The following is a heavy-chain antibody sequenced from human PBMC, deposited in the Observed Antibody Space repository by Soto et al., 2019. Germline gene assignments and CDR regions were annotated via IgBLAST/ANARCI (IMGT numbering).Heavy chain of an antibody. J-gene: IGHJ4*02. CDR1: GGTFSSYT. V-gene: IGHV1-69*04. D-gene: IGHD3-16*02. CDR3: AREGNVWGSYRWTRFDY. Sequence: ASVKVSCKASGGTFSSYTISWVRQAPGQGLEWMGRIIPILGIANYAQKFQGRVTITADKSTSTAYMELSSLRSEDTAVYYCAREGNVWGSYRWTRFDYWGQGTLVTVSS. CDR2: IIPILGIA.